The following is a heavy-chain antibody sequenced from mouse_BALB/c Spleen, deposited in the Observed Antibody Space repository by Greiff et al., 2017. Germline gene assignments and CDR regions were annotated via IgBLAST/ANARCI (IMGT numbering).Heavy chain of an antibody. V-gene: IGHV3-2*02. Sequence: EVKLMESGPGLVKPSQSLSLTCTVTGYSITSDYAWNWIRQLPGNKLEWMGYISYSGSTSYNPSLKSRISITRDTSKNQFFLQLNSVTTEDTATYYCETIHYYGPDYWGQGTTLTVSS. CDR1: GYSITSDYA. CDR3: ETIHYYGPDY. CDR2: ISYSGST. J-gene: IGHJ2*01. D-gene: IGHD1-2*01.